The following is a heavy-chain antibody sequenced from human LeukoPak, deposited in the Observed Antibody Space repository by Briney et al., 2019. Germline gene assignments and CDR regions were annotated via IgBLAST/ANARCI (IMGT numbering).Heavy chain of an antibody. CDR1: GFTFSSYA. CDR2: ISSNGGST. V-gene: IGHV3-64*01. J-gene: IGHJ4*02. CDR3: AREGFGYSRSTKEFDY. D-gene: IGHD5-18*01. Sequence: PGGSLRLSCTASGFTFSSYAMHWVRQAPGKGLEYVSGISSNGGSTYYANSVKGRFTISRDNSKNTLYLQMGSLRAEDMAVYYCAREGFGYSRSTKEFDYWGQGTLVTVSS.